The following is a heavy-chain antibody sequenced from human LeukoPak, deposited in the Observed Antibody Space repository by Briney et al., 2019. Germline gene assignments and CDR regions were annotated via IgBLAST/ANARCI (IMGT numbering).Heavy chain of an antibody. V-gene: IGHV4-39*01. CDR2: IYYSGSI. CDR1: GGSISSSSYY. D-gene: IGHD5-24*01. CDR3: ARHRQEMATITPIDFFDY. Sequence: PSETLSLTCTVSGGSISSSSYYWGWIRQPPGKGLEWIGSIYYSGSIYYNPSLKSRVTISVDTSKNQFSLKLSSVTAADTAVYYCARHRQEMATITPIDFFDYWGQGTLVTVSS. J-gene: IGHJ4*02.